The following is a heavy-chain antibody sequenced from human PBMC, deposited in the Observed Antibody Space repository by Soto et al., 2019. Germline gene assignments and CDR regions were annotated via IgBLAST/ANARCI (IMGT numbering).Heavy chain of an antibody. V-gene: IGHV3-30*18. CDR2: ISYDGSNK. CDR3: AKGEQWLVLGWFDP. Sequence: QVQLVESGGGVVQPGRSLRLSCAASGFTFSSYGMHWVRQAPGKGLEWVAVISYDGSNKYYADSVKGRFTISRDNSKNTLYLQMHSLRAEDTAVYYCAKGEQWLVLGWFDPWGQGTLVTVSS. D-gene: IGHD6-19*01. J-gene: IGHJ5*02. CDR1: GFTFSSYG.